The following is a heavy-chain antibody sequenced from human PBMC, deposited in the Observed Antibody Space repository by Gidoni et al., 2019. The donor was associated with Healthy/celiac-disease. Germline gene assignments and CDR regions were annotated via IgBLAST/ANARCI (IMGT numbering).Heavy chain of an antibody. CDR3: ARPIAAAGTLNYAGWFDP. D-gene: IGHD6-13*01. CDR2: IYPGDSDT. V-gene: IGHV5-51*01. Sequence: EVQLVQSGAEVKKPGESLKISCKGSGYSFTSYWIGWVRQMPGKGLEWMGIIYPGDSDTRYSPSFQGQVTISADKSISTAYLQWSSLKASDTAMYYCARPIAAAGTLNYAGWFDPWGQGTLVTVSS. J-gene: IGHJ5*02. CDR1: GYSFTSYW.